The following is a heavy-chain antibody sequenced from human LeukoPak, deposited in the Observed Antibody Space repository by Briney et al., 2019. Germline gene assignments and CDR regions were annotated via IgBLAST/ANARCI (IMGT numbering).Heavy chain of an antibody. Sequence: GGSLRLSCAASGFTFSSYAMSWVRQAPGKGLEWVAVISYDGSNKYYADSVKGRFTISRDNSKNTLYLQMNSLRAEDTAVYYCAKDGSGCMDYWGQGTLVTVSS. CDR3: AKDGSGCMDY. CDR2: ISYDGSNK. D-gene: IGHD2-15*01. CDR1: GFTFSSYA. J-gene: IGHJ4*02. V-gene: IGHV3-30*18.